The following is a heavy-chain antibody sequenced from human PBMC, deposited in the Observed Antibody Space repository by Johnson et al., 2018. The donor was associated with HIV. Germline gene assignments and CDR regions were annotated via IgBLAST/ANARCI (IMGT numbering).Heavy chain of an antibody. CDR1: GFIFSNAG. CDR2: IKSKTDGGTT. D-gene: IGHD1-26*01. Sequence: VQLVESGGGLVKPGVSLRLSCVASGFIFSNAGMSWVRQAPGKGLEWVGSIKSKTDGGTTDSAAPVKGRFTISRDDSKNTLYLQMNSLKTEDTAMGYGTTELVGGRGPNAFDIWGQGTMVTVSS. V-gene: IGHV3-15*01. J-gene: IGHJ3*02. CDR3: TTELVGGRGPNAFDI.